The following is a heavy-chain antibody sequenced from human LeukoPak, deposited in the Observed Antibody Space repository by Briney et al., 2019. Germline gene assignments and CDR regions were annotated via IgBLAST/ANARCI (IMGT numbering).Heavy chain of an antibody. J-gene: IGHJ6*03. Sequence: SETLSLTCTVFGGSISSYYWSWIRQPAGKGLEWIGRIYTSGSTNYNPSLKSRVTMSVDTSKNQFSLKLSSVTAADTAVYYCARDRGSPGYYFMDVWGKGTTVAISS. D-gene: IGHD1-26*01. CDR2: IYTSGST. V-gene: IGHV4-4*07. CDR3: ARDRGSPGYYFMDV. CDR1: GGSISSYY.